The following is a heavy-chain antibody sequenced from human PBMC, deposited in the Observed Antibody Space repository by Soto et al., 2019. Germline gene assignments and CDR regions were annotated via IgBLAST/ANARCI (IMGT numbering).Heavy chain of an antibody. J-gene: IGHJ6*02. CDR1: GGSISSGGYY. CDR2: IYYSGST. CDR3: ARDRYCGGDCYPPNYYYYGMDV. V-gene: IGHV4-31*03. Sequence: SETLSLTCTVSGGSISSGGYYWSWIRQHPGKGLEWIGYIYYSGSTYYNPSLKSRVTISVDTSKNQFSLKLSSVTAADTAVYYCARDRYCGGDCYPPNYYYYGMDVWGQGTTVTVSS. D-gene: IGHD2-21*02.